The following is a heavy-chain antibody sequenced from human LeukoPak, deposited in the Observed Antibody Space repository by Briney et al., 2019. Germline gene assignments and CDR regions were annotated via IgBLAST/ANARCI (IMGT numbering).Heavy chain of an antibody. CDR3: ARSAVTSLYYFDY. CDR2: IYYSGST. V-gene: IGHV4-30-4*01. D-gene: IGHD4-17*01. CDR1: GGSISSGGYY. J-gene: IGHJ4*02. Sequence: SQTLSLTCTVSGGSISSGGYYWSWIRQPPGKGLEWIGYIYYSGSTYYNLSLKSRVTISVDTSKNQFSLKLSSVTAADTAVYYCARSAVTSLYYFDYWGQGTLVTVSS.